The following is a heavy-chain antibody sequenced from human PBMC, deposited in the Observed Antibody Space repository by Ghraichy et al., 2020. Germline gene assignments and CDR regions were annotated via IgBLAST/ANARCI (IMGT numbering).Heavy chain of an antibody. CDR2: IYSGGST. CDR1: GFTVSSNY. CDR3: ARDGYYYDSSGYSVDY. Sequence: GGSLRLSCAASGFTVSSNYMSWVRQAPGKGLEWVSVIYSGGSTYYADSVKGRFTISRDNSKNTLYLQMNSLRAEDTAVYYCARDGYYYDSSGYSVDYWGQGTLVTVSS. J-gene: IGHJ4*02. D-gene: IGHD3-22*01. V-gene: IGHV3-53*01.